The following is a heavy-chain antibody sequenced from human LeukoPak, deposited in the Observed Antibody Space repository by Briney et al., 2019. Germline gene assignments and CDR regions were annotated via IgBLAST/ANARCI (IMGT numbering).Heavy chain of an antibody. J-gene: IGHJ4*02. D-gene: IGHD6-19*01. CDR2: IYSGGAT. CDR3: ARGRFSGPGDY. V-gene: IGHV3-53*01. Sequence: PGGSLRLSCAVSEFSVSSNYMNWVRQAPGKGLEWVSVIYSGGATYYADSVRGRFTISRDNSKNMVSLQMTSLGAEDTAVYYCARGRFSGPGDYWGQGTLVTVSS. CDR1: EFSVSSNY.